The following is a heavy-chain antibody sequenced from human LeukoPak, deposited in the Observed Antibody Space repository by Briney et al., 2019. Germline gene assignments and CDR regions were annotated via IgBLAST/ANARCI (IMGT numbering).Heavy chain of an antibody. J-gene: IGHJ4*02. CDR3: TRDGVVIRSQQPHYFDY. V-gene: IGHV4-39*07. CDR1: VGSICSTIYY. Sequence: SETLSVTCTVPVGSICSTIYYCGWVRQPPGDWLGWLGIVFYSGSTNYNPSLKSRVTMSVHTSKNQFSLKLSSVTAADTAVYYCTRDGVVIRSQQPHYFDYWRQRPLDTVPS. D-gene: IGHD3-3*01. CDR2: VFYSGST.